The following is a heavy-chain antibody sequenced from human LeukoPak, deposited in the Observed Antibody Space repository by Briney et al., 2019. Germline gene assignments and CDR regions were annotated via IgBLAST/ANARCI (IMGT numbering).Heavy chain of an antibody. V-gene: IGHV3-73*01. CDR3: SRGISGYGMDV. CDR2: IRTKVNSYAT. CDR1: GFTFSGSG. Sequence: TGGSLRLSCAASGFTFSGSGMHWVRQASGKGLEWIGRIRTKVNSYATAYAASVKGRFTISRDDSKNTAYLQMDSLKTEDTAVYYCSRGISGYGMDVWGQGITVTVSS. J-gene: IGHJ6*02. D-gene: IGHD6-13*01.